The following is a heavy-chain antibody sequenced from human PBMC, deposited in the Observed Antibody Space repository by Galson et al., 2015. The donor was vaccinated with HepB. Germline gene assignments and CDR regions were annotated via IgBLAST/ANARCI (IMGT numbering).Heavy chain of an antibody. D-gene: IGHD5-18*01. V-gene: IGHV3-49*03. Sequence: SLRLSCAASGFTSGDYAMSWFRQAPGKGLEWVGFIRSKAYGGTTEYAASVKGRFTISRDDSKSIAYLQVNSLKTEDTAVYYCTRGVYSYPIDYWGQGTLVTVSS. CDR2: IRSKAYGGTT. CDR3: TRGVYSYPIDY. J-gene: IGHJ4*02. CDR1: GFTSGDYA.